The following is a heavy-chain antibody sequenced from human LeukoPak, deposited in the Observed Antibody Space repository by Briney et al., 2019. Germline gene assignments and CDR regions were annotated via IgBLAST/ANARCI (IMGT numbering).Heavy chain of an antibody. CDR2: TYYSGST. Sequence: PSETLSLTCTVSGGSISSYYWSWIRQPPGKRLGWIGITYYSGSTNYNPSLKSRVTISVDTSKNQFSLKLSSVTAADTAVYYCARESKLYSSGWYPYYYYMDVWGKGTTVTVSS. J-gene: IGHJ6*03. CDR3: ARESKLYSSGWYPYYYYMDV. V-gene: IGHV4-59*01. D-gene: IGHD6-19*01. CDR1: GGSISSYY.